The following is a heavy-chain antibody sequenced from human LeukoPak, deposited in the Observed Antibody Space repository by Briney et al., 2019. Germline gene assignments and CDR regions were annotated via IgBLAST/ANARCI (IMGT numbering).Heavy chain of an antibody. Sequence: SETLSLTCTVSGGSISSSSYYWGWIRQPPGKGLEWIGSIYHSGSTYYNPSLKSRVTISVDTSKNQFSLKLSSVTAADTAVYYCARHTKRVGNWFDPWGQGTLVTVSS. CDR3: ARHTKRVGNWFDP. CDR1: GGSISSSSYY. CDR2: IYHSGST. J-gene: IGHJ5*02. D-gene: IGHD1-26*01. V-gene: IGHV4-39*01.